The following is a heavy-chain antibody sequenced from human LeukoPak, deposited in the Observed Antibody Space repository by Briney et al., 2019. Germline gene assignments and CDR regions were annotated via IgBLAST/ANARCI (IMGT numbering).Heavy chain of an antibody. J-gene: IGHJ5*01. Sequence: SETLSLTCTVSGGSISSGSYYWSWIRQPAGKGLEWIGRIYVSGSTNYNPSLKSRVTMSLDTSKNQFSLTLSSVTAADTAVYYCAKKVAGIGYFDSWGQGTLVTVSS. CDR2: IYVSGST. CDR1: GGSISSGSYY. D-gene: IGHD5-12*01. V-gene: IGHV4-61*02. CDR3: AKKVAGIGYFDS.